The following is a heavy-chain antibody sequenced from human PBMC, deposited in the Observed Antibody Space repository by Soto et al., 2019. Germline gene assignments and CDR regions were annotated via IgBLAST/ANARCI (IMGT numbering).Heavy chain of an antibody. Sequence: PGGSLRLSCAASGFTFSSYAMHWVRQAPGKGLEWVAVISYDGSNKYYADSVKGRFTISRDNSKNTLYLQMNSLRAEDTAVYYCARDGLAVYISSSSYLGYWGQGTLVTVSS. CDR3: ARDGLAVYISSSSYLGY. V-gene: IGHV3-30-3*01. CDR1: GFTFSSYA. CDR2: ISYDGSNK. D-gene: IGHD6-6*01. J-gene: IGHJ4*02.